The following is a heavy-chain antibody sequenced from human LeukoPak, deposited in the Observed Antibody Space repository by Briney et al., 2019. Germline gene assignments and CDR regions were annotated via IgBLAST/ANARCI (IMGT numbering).Heavy chain of an antibody. CDR1: GFTFSSYA. Sequence: GGFLRLSCAASGFTFSSYAMHWVRQAPGKGLEWVAVISYDGSNKYYADSVKGRFTISRDNSKNTLYLQMNSLRAEDTAVYYCARDHDGMDVWGQGTTVTVSS. V-gene: IGHV3-30-3*01. CDR3: ARDHDGMDV. J-gene: IGHJ6*02. CDR2: ISYDGSNK.